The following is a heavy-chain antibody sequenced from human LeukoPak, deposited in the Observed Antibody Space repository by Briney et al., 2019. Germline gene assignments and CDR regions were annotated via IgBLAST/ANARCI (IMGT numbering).Heavy chain of an antibody. V-gene: IGHV1-46*01. Sequence: ASVKVPCKASGYTFTSYYMHWVRQAPGQGLEWMGIINPSGGSTSYAQKFQGRVTLTTDTSTTTVHMELRSLRSDDTAVYYCARDRERGFDYWGQGSLVTVSS. CDR1: GYTFTSYY. CDR2: INPSGGST. D-gene: IGHD5-24*01. CDR3: ARDRERGFDY. J-gene: IGHJ4*02.